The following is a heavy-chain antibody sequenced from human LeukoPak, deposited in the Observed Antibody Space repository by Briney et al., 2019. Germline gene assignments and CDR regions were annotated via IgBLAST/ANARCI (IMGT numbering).Heavy chain of an antibody. CDR2: IWYDGSNK. Sequence: GGSLRLSCAASGFTFSSYGTHWVRQAPGKGLEWVAVIWYDGSNKYYADSVKGRFTISRDNSKNTLYLQMNSLRAEDTAVYYCHSSGYGSTYYFDYWGQGTLVTVSS. CDR3: HSSGYGSTYYFDY. D-gene: IGHD3-22*01. CDR1: GFTFSSYG. V-gene: IGHV3-33*01. J-gene: IGHJ4*02.